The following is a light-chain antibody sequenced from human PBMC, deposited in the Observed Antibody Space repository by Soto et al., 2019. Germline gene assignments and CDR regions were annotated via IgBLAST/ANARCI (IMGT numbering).Light chain of an antibody. J-gene: IGKJ2*01. Sequence: DIQMTQSPSTLSGSVGDRVTITCRASQTISSWLAWYQQKPGKAPKLLIYKASTLKSGVPSRFSGSGSGTEFTLTISSLQPDDFATYYCQQYHTYYTFGQGTRVESK. CDR1: QTISSW. CDR2: KAS. CDR3: QQYHTYYT. V-gene: IGKV1-5*03.